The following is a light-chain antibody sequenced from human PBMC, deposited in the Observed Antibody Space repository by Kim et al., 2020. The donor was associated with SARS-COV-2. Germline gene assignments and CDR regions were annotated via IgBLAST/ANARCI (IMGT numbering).Light chain of an antibody. CDR2: SNI. V-gene: IGLV1-40*01. Sequence: QSVLTQPPSVSGAPGQTVTITCSGAGYDVQWYQHLPGTAPKLLIYSNINRPSGVPDRFSGSKSGTSASLAITGLQAEDEAEYSCQSYDTSLRAYVFGTGTKVTVL. CDR3: QSYDTSLRAYV. CDR1: GYD. J-gene: IGLJ1*01.